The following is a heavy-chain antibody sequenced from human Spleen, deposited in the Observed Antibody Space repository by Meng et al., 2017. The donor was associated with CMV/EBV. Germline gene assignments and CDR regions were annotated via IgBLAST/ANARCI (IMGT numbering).Heavy chain of an antibody. CDR3: TQYDVFTGTFDY. Sequence: QITLKESGPTLVKPTQAPTVTCTFSGFALSTSGEGVGWIRQPPGKALEWLGIIYWDDDKHYSPSLKSRLTITKDTSTNQVVLTMTNVDPVDTATYYRTQYDVFTGTFDYWGQGTLVTVSS. CDR1: GFALSTSGEG. V-gene: IGHV2-5*02. J-gene: IGHJ4*02. D-gene: IGHD3-9*01. CDR2: IYWDDDK.